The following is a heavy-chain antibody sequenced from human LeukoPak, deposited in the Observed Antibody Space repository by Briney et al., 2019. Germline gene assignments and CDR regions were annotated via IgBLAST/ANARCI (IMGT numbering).Heavy chain of an antibody. V-gene: IGHV3-9*01. Sequence: GRSLRLSCAASGFTFDEYAMHWVRQAPGKGLEWVSGISWNSGSIGYADSVKGRFTISRDNAKNSLYLQMNSLRAEDTALYYCAKDGDSSGYYWFSNYFDYWGQGTLVTVSS. D-gene: IGHD3-22*01. J-gene: IGHJ4*02. CDR2: ISWNSGSI. CDR3: AKDGDSSGYYWFSNYFDY. CDR1: GFTFDEYA.